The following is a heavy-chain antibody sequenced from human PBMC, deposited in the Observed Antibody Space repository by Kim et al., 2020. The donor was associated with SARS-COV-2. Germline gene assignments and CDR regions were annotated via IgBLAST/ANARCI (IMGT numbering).Heavy chain of an antibody. CDR1: GFTFSSYG. Sequence: GGSLRLSCAAPGFTFSSYGMHWVRQAPGKGLEWVAVISYDGSNKYYADSVKGRFTISRDNSKNTLYLQMNSLRAEDTAVYYCAKEGELLWFGEGSDYWGQGTLVTVSS. J-gene: IGHJ4*02. CDR3: AKEGELLWFGEGSDY. D-gene: IGHD3-10*01. CDR2: ISYDGSNK. V-gene: IGHV3-30*18.